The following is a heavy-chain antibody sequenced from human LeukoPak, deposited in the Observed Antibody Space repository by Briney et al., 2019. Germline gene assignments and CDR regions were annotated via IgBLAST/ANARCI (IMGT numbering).Heavy chain of an antibody. CDR3: ARTSYDSSGFDY. J-gene: IGHJ4*02. Sequence: GRSLRLSCAASGFTFDDYAMPWVRHAPGKGLEGVSGISWNSGSIGYADSVKGRFTISREDAKNSLSLQMNSLRAEDAAVYYCARTSYDSSGFDYWGQGTLVTVSS. V-gene: IGHV3-9*01. D-gene: IGHD3-22*01. CDR1: GFTFDDYA. CDR2: ISWNSGSI.